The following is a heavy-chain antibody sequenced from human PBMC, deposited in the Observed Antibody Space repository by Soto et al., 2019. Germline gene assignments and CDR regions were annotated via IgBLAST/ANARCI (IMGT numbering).Heavy chain of an antibody. Sequence: EVQLVESGGGLVQPGGSLRLSCAASGFTFSSYWMHWVCQAPGKGLVWVSRINSDGSSTSYADSVKGRFTISRDNAKNTLYLQMNSLRAEDTAVYYCAREGHDFWSGAVPFDPWGQGTLVTVSS. CDR2: INSDGSST. CDR1: GFTFSSYW. D-gene: IGHD3-3*01. V-gene: IGHV3-74*01. CDR3: AREGHDFWSGAVPFDP. J-gene: IGHJ5*02.